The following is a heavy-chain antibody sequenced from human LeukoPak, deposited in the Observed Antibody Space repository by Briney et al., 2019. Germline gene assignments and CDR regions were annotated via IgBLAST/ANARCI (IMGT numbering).Heavy chain of an antibody. CDR2: INSDGSRT. CDR1: GFTFIIDW. Sequence: PGGSLRLSCAASGFTFIIDWRHSVRQTPGNGLGWGSRINSDGSRTNYACSVRGRFTISRENTKNTLCLQMNSVRAEDTAVYYCASSWGGGSYYGFAYWGQGTLVTVSS. V-gene: IGHV3-74*01. J-gene: IGHJ4*02. D-gene: IGHD1-26*01. CDR3: ASSWGGGSYYGFAY.